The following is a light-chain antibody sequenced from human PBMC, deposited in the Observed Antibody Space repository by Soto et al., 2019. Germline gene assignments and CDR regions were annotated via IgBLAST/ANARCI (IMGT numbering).Light chain of an antibody. CDR2: NND. Sequence: QSVLTQPPSASGTPGQRVTISCSGSSSNNGTNTINWYQQFPGTAPKLLIYNNDQRPSGVPDRFSASKSGTSASLAISGLQSEDEADYYCESWDDSLYGAVFGGGTKVTVL. CDR3: ESWDDSLYGAV. J-gene: IGLJ2*01. CDR1: SSNNGTNT. V-gene: IGLV1-44*01.